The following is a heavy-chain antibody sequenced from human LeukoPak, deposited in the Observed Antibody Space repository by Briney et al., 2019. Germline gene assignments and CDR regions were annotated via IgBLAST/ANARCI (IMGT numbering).Heavy chain of an antibody. Sequence: GGSLRLSCAASGFTFNSYNMNWVRQAPGKGLEWVSSIISSSTYIYYADSVKGRFTISRDNAENSLYLQMNSLRAEDTAVYYCARGYYYGLDVWGKGTTVIVSS. CDR1: GFTFNSYN. CDR2: IISSSTYI. V-gene: IGHV3-21*01. CDR3: ARGYYYGLDV. D-gene: IGHD1-14*01. J-gene: IGHJ6*04.